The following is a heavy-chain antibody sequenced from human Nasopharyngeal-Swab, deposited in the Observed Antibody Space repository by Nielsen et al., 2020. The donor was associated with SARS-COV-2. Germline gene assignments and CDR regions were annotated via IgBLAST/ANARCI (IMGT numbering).Heavy chain of an antibody. V-gene: IGHV1-2*06. J-gene: IGHJ4*02. D-gene: IGHD4-11*01. CDR3: AREHPTTRASDY. CDR1: GYTFTDHY. Sequence: ASVKVSCKASGYTFTDHYIHWVRQAPGQGLEGMGRINPNSGATKSAQRFQGRVTMTSDTSISTAYMDLSSLTSDDTALYYCAREHPTTRASDYWGQGTLVTVSS. CDR2: INPNSGAT.